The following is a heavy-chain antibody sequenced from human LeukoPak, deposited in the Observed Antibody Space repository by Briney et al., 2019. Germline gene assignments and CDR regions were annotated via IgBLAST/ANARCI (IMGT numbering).Heavy chain of an antibody. CDR2: IYPGDSDT. V-gene: IGHV5-51*01. CDR1: GYSFTSYW. Sequence: GESLKISCKGSGYSFTSYWIGWVRQMPGKGLEWMGIIYPGDSDTRDSPSFQGQVTISADKSISTAYLQWSSLKASDTAMYYCARVTLLFSSWSHGGMDVWGQGTTVTVSS. CDR3: ARVTLLFSSWSHGGMDV. D-gene: IGHD6-13*01. J-gene: IGHJ6*02.